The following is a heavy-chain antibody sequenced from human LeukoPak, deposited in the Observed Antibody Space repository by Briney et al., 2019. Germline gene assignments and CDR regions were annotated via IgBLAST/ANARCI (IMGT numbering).Heavy chain of an antibody. J-gene: IGHJ4*02. CDR1: GYTFTGYY. Sequence: ASVKVSCKASGYTFTGYYMHWVRQAPGQGLEWMGWISAYNGNTNYAQKLQGRVTMTTDTSTSTAYMELRSLRSEDTAVYYCATEGKMVRGVYTDYWGQGTLVTVSS. D-gene: IGHD3-10*01. V-gene: IGHV1-18*04. CDR2: ISAYNGNT. CDR3: ATEGKMVRGVYTDY.